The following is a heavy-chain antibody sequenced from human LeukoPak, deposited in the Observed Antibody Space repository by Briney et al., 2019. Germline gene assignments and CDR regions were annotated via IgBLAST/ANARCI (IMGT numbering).Heavy chain of an antibody. CDR3: AKPLISGSYYGAFDS. CDR2: ISGSGGST. CDR1: RFTFSSYA. V-gene: IGHV3-23*01. Sequence: GGSLRLACAASRFTFSSYAMNWVRQAPGKVLEWVSAISGSGGSTYYAGSVKGRFTISRDNSKNTVSLQMDSLRAEDTAVYYCAKPLISGSYYGAFDSWGQGTMVTVSS. J-gene: IGHJ3*02. D-gene: IGHD1-26*01.